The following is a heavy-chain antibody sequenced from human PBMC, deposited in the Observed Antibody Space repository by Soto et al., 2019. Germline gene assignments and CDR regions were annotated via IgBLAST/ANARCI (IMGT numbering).Heavy chain of an antibody. CDR3: AVDYYDFWSGYDY. CDR2: INPNSGGT. Sequence: ASVKVSCKASGYTLTGYYMHWVRQAPGQGLEWMGWINPNSGGTNYAQKFQGWVTMTRDTSISTAYMELSRLRSDDTAVYYCAVDYYDFWSGYDYWGQGTLVTVSS. D-gene: IGHD3-3*01. J-gene: IGHJ4*02. V-gene: IGHV1-2*04. CDR1: GYTLTGYY.